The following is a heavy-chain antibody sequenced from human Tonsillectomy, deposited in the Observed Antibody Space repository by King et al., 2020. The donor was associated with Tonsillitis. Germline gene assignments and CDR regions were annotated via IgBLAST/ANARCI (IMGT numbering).Heavy chain of an antibody. CDR2: INPNSGGT. J-gene: IGHJ5*02. CDR3: ARCSSGWYNWFDP. V-gene: IGHV1-2*02. D-gene: IGHD6-19*01. CDR1: GYTFTGYY. Sequence: VQLVESGAEVKKPGASVKVSCKASGYTFTGYYMHWVRQAPGQGLEWMGWINPNSGGTNYAQKFQGRVTMTRDTSITTAYMELSSLRSDDTAVYYWARCSSGWYNWFDPWGQGTLVTVSS.